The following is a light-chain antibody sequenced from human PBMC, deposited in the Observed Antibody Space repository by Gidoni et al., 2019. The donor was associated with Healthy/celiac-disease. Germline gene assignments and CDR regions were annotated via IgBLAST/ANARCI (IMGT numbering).Light chain of an antibody. CDR1: QSISSY. Sequence: DIQMTQSPSSLSASVGDRVTITCRASQSISSYLNWYQQKPGKAPKLLIYAASSLQSGVPSRFSGSGSGTYFTLTIISLQPEDFATYYCQQSYSTPLTFGGGTKVEIK. CDR3: QQSYSTPLT. CDR2: AAS. V-gene: IGKV1-39*01. J-gene: IGKJ4*01.